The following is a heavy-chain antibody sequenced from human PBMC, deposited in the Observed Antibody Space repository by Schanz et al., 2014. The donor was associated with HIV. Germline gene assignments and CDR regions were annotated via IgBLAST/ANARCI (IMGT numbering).Heavy chain of an antibody. Sequence: QVQLVESGGGVVQPGRSLRLSCAASGFTFSSYGMHWVRQAAGKGLEWVSIVATDGSDPHYADSVSGRFTISRDNAKNSLHLQMNSLRAEDTALYYCAKDIGRDVGYGLDVWGQGTLVTVSS. J-gene: IGHJ4*02. CDR1: GFTFSSYG. V-gene: IGHV3-NL1*01. CDR2: VATDGSDP. D-gene: IGHD4-17*01. CDR3: AKDIGRDVGYGLDV.